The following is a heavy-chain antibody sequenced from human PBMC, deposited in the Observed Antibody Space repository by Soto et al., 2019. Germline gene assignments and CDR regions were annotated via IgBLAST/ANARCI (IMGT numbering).Heavy chain of an antibody. V-gene: IGHV1-46*01. CDR3: ARGIPYCSGGSCYPALFQH. D-gene: IGHD2-15*01. CDR2: INPSGGST. Sequence: ASVKVSCKASGYTFTSYYMHWVRQAPGQGLEWMGIINPSGGSTNYAQKFQGRVTITADKSTSTAYMELSSLRSEDTAVYYCARGIPYCSGGSCYPALFQHWGQGTLVTVSS. CDR1: GYTFTSYY. J-gene: IGHJ1*01.